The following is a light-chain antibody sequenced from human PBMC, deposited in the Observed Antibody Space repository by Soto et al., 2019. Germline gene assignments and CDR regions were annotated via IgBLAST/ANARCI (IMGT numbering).Light chain of an antibody. V-gene: IGLV2-11*01. CDR2: DVS. CDR1: SSDVAIYNY. J-gene: IGLJ1*01. Sequence: QSVLTQPRSVSGSPGQSVTISCTGTSSDVAIYNYISWYQQHPGEAPKLMIHDVSERPSGVPDRFSGSKSGNTASLTISGLQAEDEADYYCCSYAGSYTFARNVFGTGTKGHRP. CDR3: CSYAGSYTFARNV.